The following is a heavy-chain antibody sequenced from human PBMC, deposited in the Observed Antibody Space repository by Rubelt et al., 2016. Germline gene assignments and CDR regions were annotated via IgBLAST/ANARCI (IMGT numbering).Heavy chain of an antibody. CDR3: ARDLSTTVTTNWFDP. CDR1: GFTFSSYG. J-gene: IGHJ5*02. V-gene: IGHV3-33*01. Sequence: QVQLVESGGGVVQPGRSLRLSCAASGFTFSSYGMHWVRQAPGKGLEWVAVIWYDGSNKYYADSVKGLFTVSRENSKHTLYPQMNSLRAEDTAVYYCARDLSTTVTTNWFDPWGQGTLVTVSS. CDR2: IWYDGSNK. D-gene: IGHD4-17*01.